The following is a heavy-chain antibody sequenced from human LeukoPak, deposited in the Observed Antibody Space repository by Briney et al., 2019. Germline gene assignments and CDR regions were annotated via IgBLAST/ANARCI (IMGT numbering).Heavy chain of an antibody. V-gene: IGHV3-33*01. J-gene: IGHJ4*02. CDR2: VWYDGSKT. CDR3: ARAGWFGELLRPGDY. CDR1: GFTFSSYA. Sequence: GGSLRLSCAASGFTFSSYAMHWVRQAPGKGLEWVAVVWYDGSKTYSADSVKGRITISRDDSKNTLYLQMNSLRAEDTAVYYCARAGWFGELLRPGDYWGQGTPVTVSS. D-gene: IGHD3-10*01.